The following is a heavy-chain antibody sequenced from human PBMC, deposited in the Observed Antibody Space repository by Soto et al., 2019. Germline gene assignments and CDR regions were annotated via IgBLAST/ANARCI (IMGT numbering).Heavy chain of an antibody. D-gene: IGHD2-15*01. V-gene: IGHV3-21*01. CDR1: GFPFTTYS. CDR2: ISTRSDT. CDR3: AREETRWPRAFGLAV. Sequence: PGGSLRLSCAASGFPFTTYSMNWVRQAPGKGLEWVSSISTRSDTYYADSVKGRFTISRDNANNSVSLQMNSLRAEDTAVYYCAREETRWPRAFGLAVWGQGTRVTVSS. J-gene: IGHJ6*02.